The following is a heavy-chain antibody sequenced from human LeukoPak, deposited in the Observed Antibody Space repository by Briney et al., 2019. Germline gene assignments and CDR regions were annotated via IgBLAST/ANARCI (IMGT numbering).Heavy chain of an antibody. CDR2: INTSGGST. CDR1: GYTFTSYY. Sequence: ASVKVSCKASGYTFTSYYIHWVRQAPGQGLEWMGIINTSGGSTFYAKKFQGRVTMTRDMSTSTVYMELSSLRSEDTAVYYCARDTVAGKKTEYMDVWGKGTTVTVSS. CDR3: ARDTVAGKKTEYMDV. V-gene: IGHV1-46*01. J-gene: IGHJ6*03. D-gene: IGHD6-19*01.